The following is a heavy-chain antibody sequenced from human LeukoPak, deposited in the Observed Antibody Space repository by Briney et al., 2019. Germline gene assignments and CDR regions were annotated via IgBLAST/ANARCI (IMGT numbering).Heavy chain of an antibody. CDR3: ARGPKWFGVLNFDY. D-gene: IGHD3-10*01. CDR2: MNPNSGNT. CDR1: GYTFTSYD. J-gene: IGHJ4*02. V-gene: IGHV1-8*01. Sequence: ASVKVSCKASGYTFTSYDINWVRQATGQGLEWMGWMNPNSGNTGYAQKFQGRVTMTRNTSISTAYMELSSLRSEDTAVYYCARGPKWFGVLNFDYWGQGTLVTVSS.